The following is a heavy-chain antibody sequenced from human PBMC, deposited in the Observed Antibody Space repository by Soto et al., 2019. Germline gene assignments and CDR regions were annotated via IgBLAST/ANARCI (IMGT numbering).Heavy chain of an antibody. Sequence: QVQLVQSGAEVKKPGASVKVSCKPLGYTFTSYGITWVRQAPGQGLEWMGWISAYNGNTNYAEKFQGRVTMTTDTSTSTAYMELRSLGSDDTAVYYCASGWFGEFVYQFDYWGQGTLVTVSS. D-gene: IGHD3-10*01. CDR1: GYTFTSYG. CDR3: ASGWFGEFVYQFDY. CDR2: ISAYNGNT. J-gene: IGHJ4*02. V-gene: IGHV1-18*01.